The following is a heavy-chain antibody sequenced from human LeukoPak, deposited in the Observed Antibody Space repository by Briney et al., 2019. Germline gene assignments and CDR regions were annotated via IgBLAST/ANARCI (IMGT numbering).Heavy chain of an antibody. V-gene: IGHV4-34*01. CDR1: GGYFSGYY. CDR2: INHSGST. D-gene: IGHD1-26*01. J-gene: IGHJ4*02. CDR3: ARGLSLVGATNDY. Sequence: PSETLSLTCAVYGGYFSGYYWSWIRQPPGKGLEWIGEINHSGSTNYNPSLKSRVTISVDTSKNQFSLKLSSVTAADTAVYYCARGLSLVGATNDYWGQGTLVTVSS.